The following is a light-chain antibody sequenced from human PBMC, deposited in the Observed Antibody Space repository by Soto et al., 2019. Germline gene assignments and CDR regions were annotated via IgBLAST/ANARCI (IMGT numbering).Light chain of an antibody. Sequence: EIVLTQSPGTLSLSPGERGTLSCRASQRFGSSNLAWYQQKPGQAPRLLIYDASNRATGIPARFSGSGSGTDFTLTISSLEPEDFALYYCQQRSTWPTFGQGTRLEIK. CDR1: QRFGSSN. CDR2: DAS. CDR3: QQRSTWPT. V-gene: IGKV3D-20*02. J-gene: IGKJ5*01.